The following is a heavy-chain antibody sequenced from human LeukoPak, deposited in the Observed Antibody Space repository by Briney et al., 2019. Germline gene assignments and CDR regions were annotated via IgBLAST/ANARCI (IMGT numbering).Heavy chain of an antibody. CDR1: GFTFSRYA. V-gene: IGHV3-64D*09. J-gene: IGHJ4*02. CDR3: VKDVGGSYAFDY. D-gene: IGHD1-26*01. Sequence: PGGSLRLSCSASGFTFSRYAMHWVRQAPGKGLEYVSGINDNGGRTHYGDSVKGRFSISRDNSKNTLHLQMSTLRAEDTALYYCVKDVGGSYAFDYWGQRILDTVAS. CDR2: INDNGGRT.